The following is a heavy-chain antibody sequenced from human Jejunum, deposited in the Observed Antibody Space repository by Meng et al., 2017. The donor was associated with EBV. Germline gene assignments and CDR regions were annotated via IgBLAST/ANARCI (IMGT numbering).Heavy chain of an antibody. CDR3: VRGPPPDT. J-gene: IGHJ5*02. CDR1: GFNLSSYW. CDR2: INSDGSKT. Sequence: EVQLVEAGGGLVQPGDSLRLSCASSGFNLSSYWMHWVRQAPGKGLVWVSRINSDGSKTNYADSVKGRFTISRDIAKNTLYLQLNSLRADDTAVYYCVRGPPPDTWGQGTLVTVSS. V-gene: IGHV3-74*01.